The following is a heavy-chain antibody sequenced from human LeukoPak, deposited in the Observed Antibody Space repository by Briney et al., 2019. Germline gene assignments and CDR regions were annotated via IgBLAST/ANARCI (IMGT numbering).Heavy chain of an antibody. V-gene: IGHV4-38-2*02. D-gene: IGHD6-19*01. CDR2: IYHSGST. CDR1: GYSISSGYY. J-gene: IGHJ5*02. CDR3: AGGAIAVAGGTWFDP. Sequence: SETLSLTCTVSGYSISSGYYWGWIRQPPGKGLEWIGSIYHSGSTYYNPSLKSRVTISVDTSKNQFSLKLSSVTAADTAVYYCAGGAIAVAGGTWFDPWGQGTLVTASS.